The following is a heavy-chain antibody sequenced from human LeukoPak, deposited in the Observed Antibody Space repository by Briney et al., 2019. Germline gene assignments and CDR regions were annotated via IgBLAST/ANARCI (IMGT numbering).Heavy chain of an antibody. CDR2: ISYDGSNK. Sequence: PGRSLRLSCAASGFTFNSYAMHWVRQAPGKELEWVALISYDGSNKYYADSVKGRFTISRDNSKNTLYLQMNSPRAEDTAVYYCARRGAYYDSSGYYDWGQGTLVTVSS. CDR1: GFTFNSYA. CDR3: ARRGAYYDSSGYYD. D-gene: IGHD3-22*01. V-gene: IGHV3-30-3*01. J-gene: IGHJ4*02.